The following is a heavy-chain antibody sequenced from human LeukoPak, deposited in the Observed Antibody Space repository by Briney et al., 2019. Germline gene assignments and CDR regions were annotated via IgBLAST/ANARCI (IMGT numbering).Heavy chain of an antibody. CDR1: GLTFSEYW. CDR3: TSGIGTYDY. D-gene: IGHD1-14*01. Sequence: GGSLRLSCAVSGLTFSEYWMHWVRQDAGKGLVWVAGISKDGGSTEYADFVKGRCTISRDNAKNTLYLQMNSLTVDDTAVYYCTSGIGTYDYWGLGAQVTVSS. V-gene: IGHV3-74*03. J-gene: IGHJ4*02. CDR2: ISKDGGST.